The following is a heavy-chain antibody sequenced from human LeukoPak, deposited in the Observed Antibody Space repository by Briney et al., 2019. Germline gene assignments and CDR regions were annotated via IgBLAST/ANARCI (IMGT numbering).Heavy chain of an antibody. Sequence: GGSLRLSCAVSGFTVSGNYMSWVRQAPGKGLEWVSLIYSGGTTYYADSVKGRFTISRDNAKNSLYLQMNSLRADDTAVYYCARDVVGSTNLLDVWGKGTTVTVSS. CDR3: ARDVVGSTNLLDV. V-gene: IGHV3-53*01. CDR2: IYSGGTT. D-gene: IGHD1-26*01. CDR1: GFTVSGNY. J-gene: IGHJ6*04.